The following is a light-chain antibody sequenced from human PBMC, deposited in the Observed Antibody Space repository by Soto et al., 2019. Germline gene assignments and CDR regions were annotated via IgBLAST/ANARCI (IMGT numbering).Light chain of an antibody. V-gene: IGLV2-14*03. CDR2: DVS. CDR3: SSYTSIDTWV. CDR1: SSDVGGYNY. Sequence: QSALTQPASASGSPGQSITITCTGTSSDVGGYNYVSWYQQHPGKAPKVLISDVSNRPSGISNRFSGSKSGNTASLTISGLQAEDEADYYCSSYTSIDTWVFGTGTKLTVL. J-gene: IGLJ1*01.